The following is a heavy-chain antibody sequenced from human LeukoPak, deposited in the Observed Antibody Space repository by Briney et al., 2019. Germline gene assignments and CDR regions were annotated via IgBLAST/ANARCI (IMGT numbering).Heavy chain of an antibody. Sequence: PSETLSLTCTVSGGSISSYYWSWIRQPPGKGLEWMGRIYTSGSTNYNPSLKSRVTMSVDTANFQFSLKMSSVTSADTAVYYCARVSYYYGSGSYGGSYYFDYWGQGTLVTVSS. D-gene: IGHD3-10*01. CDR2: IYTSGST. CDR1: GGSISSYY. CDR3: ARVSYYYGSGSYGGSYYFDY. V-gene: IGHV4-4*07. J-gene: IGHJ4*02.